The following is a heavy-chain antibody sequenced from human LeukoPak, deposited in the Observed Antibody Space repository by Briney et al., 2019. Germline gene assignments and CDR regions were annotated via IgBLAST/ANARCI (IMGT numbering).Heavy chain of an antibody. D-gene: IGHD3-9*01. J-gene: IGHJ4*02. CDR1: GFTFSSYS. Sequence: GGSLRLSCAASGFTFSSYSMNWVRQAPGKGLEWVSYISSGGSTIYYADSVRGRFTISRDNAKNSLHLQMNSLRAEDTAVYYCAELRYFDWLPEYDYWGQGTLVTVSS. CDR2: ISSGGSTI. V-gene: IGHV3-48*01. CDR3: AELRYFDWLPEYDY.